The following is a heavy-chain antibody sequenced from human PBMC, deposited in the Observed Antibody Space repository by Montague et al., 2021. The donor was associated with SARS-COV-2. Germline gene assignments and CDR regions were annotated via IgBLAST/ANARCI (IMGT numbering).Heavy chain of an antibody. Sequence: SETLSLTCAVYGESFSGYYWSWIRQPPGKGLEWIGEINHSGSTNYNPPLKSRVTISVDASKNQFSLKLSSVTAADTAVYYCARERYSFSLTRGSTWFDPWGQGTLVTVSS. D-gene: IGHD3-9*01. J-gene: IGHJ5*02. CDR3: ARERYSFSLTRGSTWFDP. V-gene: IGHV4-34*01. CDR1: GESFSGYY. CDR2: INHSGST.